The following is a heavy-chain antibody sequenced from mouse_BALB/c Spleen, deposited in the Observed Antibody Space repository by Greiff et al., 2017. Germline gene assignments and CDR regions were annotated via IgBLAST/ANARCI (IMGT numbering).Heavy chain of an antibody. CDR1: GFTFSSFG. D-gene: IGHD4-1*01. CDR2: ISSGSSTI. Sequence: EVNVVESGGGLVQPGGSRKLSCAASGFTFSSFGMHWVRQAPEKGLEWVAYISSGSSTIYYADTVKGRFTISRDNPKNTLFLQMTSLRSEDTAMYYCARGELGPYYAMDYWGQGTSVTVSS. V-gene: IGHV5-17*02. J-gene: IGHJ4*01. CDR3: ARGELGPYYAMDY.